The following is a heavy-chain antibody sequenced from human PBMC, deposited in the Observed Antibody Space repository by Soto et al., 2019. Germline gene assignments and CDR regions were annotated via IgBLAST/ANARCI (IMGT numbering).Heavy chain of an antibody. D-gene: IGHD6-19*01. CDR1: GFTFGSYA. V-gene: IGHV3-23*01. CDR3: ARGREGWDKSFDY. CDR2: ISGSGGST. Sequence: GGPLRLSCAASGFTFGSYAMNWVRQAPGKGLEWVSAISGSGGSTYYADSVKGRFTISRDNSKNKLYLQMNSLRAEDTAVYYCARGREGWDKSFDYWGQGTLVTVSS. J-gene: IGHJ4*02.